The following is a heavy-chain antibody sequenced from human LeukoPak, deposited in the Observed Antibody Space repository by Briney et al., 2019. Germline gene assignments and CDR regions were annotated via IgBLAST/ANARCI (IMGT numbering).Heavy chain of an antibody. V-gene: IGHV3-23*01. J-gene: IGHJ3*02. CDR3: ARQETSSYNGAFDI. CDR1: GFTFSSYG. CDR2: ISASGATT. Sequence: GGSLRLSCAASGFTFSSYGMNWVRQAPGRGLGWVSVISASGATTYYADSVKGRFTISRDNSKNSLYLQMNSLRADDTAVYHCARQETSSYNGAFDIWGQGTMVTVSS. D-gene: IGHD1-26*01.